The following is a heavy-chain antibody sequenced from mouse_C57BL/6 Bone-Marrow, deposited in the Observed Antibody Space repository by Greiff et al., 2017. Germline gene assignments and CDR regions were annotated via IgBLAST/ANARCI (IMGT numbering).Heavy chain of an antibody. CDR1: GYTFTSYW. D-gene: IGHD1-1*01. Sequence: QVQLQQPGAELVKPGASVKMSCKASGYTFTSYWITWVKQRPGQGLEWIGDIYPGSGSTNYTEKFMSKATLTVDTSSSTSYMQISSLTSEDSAVYYCARDYGSSLDYWGQGTTLTVSS. V-gene: IGHV1-55*01. CDR3: ARDYGSSLDY. J-gene: IGHJ2*01. CDR2: IYPGSGST.